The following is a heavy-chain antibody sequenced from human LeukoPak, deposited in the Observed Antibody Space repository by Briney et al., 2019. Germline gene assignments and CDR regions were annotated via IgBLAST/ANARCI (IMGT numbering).Heavy chain of an antibody. D-gene: IGHD2-2*01. Sequence: GGSLRLSCAASGFTFSSYGMHWVRQAPGKGLEWVAVIWYDGSNKYYADSVKGRFTISRDNSKNTLYLQMNSLRAEDTALYYCARDLGYCSSTSCSYTVDYWGQGTLVTVSS. CDR2: IWYDGSNK. CDR3: ARDLGYCSSTSCSYTVDY. V-gene: IGHV3-33*01. J-gene: IGHJ4*02. CDR1: GFTFSSYG.